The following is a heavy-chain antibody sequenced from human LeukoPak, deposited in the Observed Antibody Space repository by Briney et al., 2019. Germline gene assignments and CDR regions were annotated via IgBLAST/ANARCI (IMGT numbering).Heavy chain of an antibody. CDR3: ARVGFWGFPALAVAVHYGMDV. V-gene: IGHV3-66*01. Sequence: GGSLRLSCAASGFTFNSYAMSWVRQAPGKGLEGVSVIYSGGSTYYSDSVKGRFTISRDNSKNTLYLQMNSLRAEDTAVYYCARVGFWGFPALAVAVHYGMDVWGQGTTVTVSS. CDR1: GFTFNSYA. CDR2: IYSGGST. D-gene: IGHD6-19*01. J-gene: IGHJ6*02.